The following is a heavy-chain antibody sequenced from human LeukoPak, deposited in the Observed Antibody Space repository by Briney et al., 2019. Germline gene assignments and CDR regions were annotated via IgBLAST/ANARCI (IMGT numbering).Heavy chain of an antibody. V-gene: IGHV1-18*01. CDR1: GYTFTSYG. Sequence: ASVKVSCKASGYTFTSYGISWVRQAPGQGLEWMGWISGYNRKTNYAQQFQGRLTVTVDTSTSTGYMDLRGLRSDDTAVYYCARWSGGSEWRYHYGMDVWGQGTTVTVSS. D-gene: IGHD3-10*01. CDR3: ARWSGGSEWRYHYGMDV. J-gene: IGHJ6*02. CDR2: ISGYNRKT.